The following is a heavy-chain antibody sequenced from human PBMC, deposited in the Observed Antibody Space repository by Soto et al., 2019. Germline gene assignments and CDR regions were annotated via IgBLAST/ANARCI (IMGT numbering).Heavy chain of an antibody. J-gene: IGHJ4*02. Sequence: QVQLQESGPGLMKPSGTLSLTCAVSGGSITSGNWWTWVRQPPGKGLEWIGEIYHSGSTNYNPSLKSRVTISVDKSKSHFSLRLTSVTAADTAVYYCARYGDYPYFDSWGQGTLITVSS. CDR1: GGSITSGNW. CDR3: ARYGDYPYFDS. V-gene: IGHV4-4*02. D-gene: IGHD4-17*01. CDR2: IYHSGST.